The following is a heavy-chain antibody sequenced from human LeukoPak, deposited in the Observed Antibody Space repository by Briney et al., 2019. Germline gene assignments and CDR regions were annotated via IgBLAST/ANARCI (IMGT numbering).Heavy chain of an antibody. CDR1: GFTFSNYA. Sequence: GGSLRLSCTTSGFTFSNYAMSWVRQAPGKGLEWVPSISGSAITTYYADSVKGRFAISRDNSKNTLYLQMTSLRAEDTAVYYRAKDQRFGDLDDYRGQGTLVTVSS. V-gene: IGHV3-23*01. CDR2: ISGSAITT. D-gene: IGHD3-10*01. J-gene: IGHJ4*02. CDR3: AKDQRFGDLDDY.